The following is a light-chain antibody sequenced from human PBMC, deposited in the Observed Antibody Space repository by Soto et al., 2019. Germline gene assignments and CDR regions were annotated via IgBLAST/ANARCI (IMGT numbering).Light chain of an antibody. CDR1: QSVSSN. V-gene: IGKV3-15*01. J-gene: IGKJ2*01. Sequence: EIVMTQSPATLSVSPGERATLSCRASQSVSSNLAWYQQRPGQAPRLLIYGASTRATGIPARLSGSGSGTEFTLTISSLQSEDFAVYHCQQHNNWPSTFGQGTKLQIK. CDR3: QQHNNWPST. CDR2: GAS.